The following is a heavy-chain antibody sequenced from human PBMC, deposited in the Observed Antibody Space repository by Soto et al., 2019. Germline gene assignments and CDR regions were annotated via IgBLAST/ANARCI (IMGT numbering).Heavy chain of an antibody. CDR1: GFTFSSYA. CDR3: ARLRFLEWLILSGMDV. V-gene: IGHV3-23*01. J-gene: IGHJ6*02. CDR2: ISGSGGST. Sequence: GGSLSLSCAASGFTFSSYAMSWVRQAPGKGLEWVSAISGSGGSTYYADSVKGRFTISRDNAKNSLYLQMNSLRAEDTAVYYCARLRFLEWLILSGMDVWGQGTTVTVSS. D-gene: IGHD3-3*01.